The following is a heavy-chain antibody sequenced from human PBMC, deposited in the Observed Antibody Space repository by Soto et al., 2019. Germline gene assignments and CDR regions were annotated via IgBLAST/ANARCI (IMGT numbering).Heavy chain of an antibody. CDR1: GFTFSSYA. V-gene: IGHV3-23*01. CDR2: ISGSGGST. J-gene: IGHJ4*02. CDR3: AKDPARYYGSGSI. D-gene: IGHD3-10*01. Sequence: EVQLLESGGGLVQPGGSLRLSCAASGFTFSSYAMSWVRQAPGKGLEWVSAISGSGGSTYYADSVKGRFTISRDNYKNTMYLQMNSLRAEDTAVYYCAKDPARYYGSGSIWGQGTLVTVSS.